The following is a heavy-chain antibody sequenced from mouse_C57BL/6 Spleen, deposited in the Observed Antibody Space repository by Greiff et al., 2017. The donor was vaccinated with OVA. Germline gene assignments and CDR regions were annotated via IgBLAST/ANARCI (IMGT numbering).Heavy chain of an antibody. CDR2: IYPGSGNT. V-gene: IGHV1-76*01. CDR1: GYTFTDYY. CDR3: ARDSSGYEAIEN. Sequence: VQRVESGAELVRPGASVKLSCKASGYTFTDYYINWVKQRPGQGLEWIARIYPGSGNTYYNEKFKGKATLTAEKSSSTAYMQLSSLTAEDSAVYFCARDSSGYEAIENWGQGTSDTVSS. D-gene: IGHD3-2*02. J-gene: IGHJ4*01.